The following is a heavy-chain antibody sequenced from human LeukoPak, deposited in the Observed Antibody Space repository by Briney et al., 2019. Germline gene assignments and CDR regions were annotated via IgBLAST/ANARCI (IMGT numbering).Heavy chain of an antibody. V-gene: IGHV3-30*18. CDR2: TSFDESST. D-gene: IGHD2-15*01. J-gene: IGHJ4*02. Sequence: GGSLRLSCAASRFTFSSYGMHWVRQAPGKGLEWVAVTSFDESSTYYADSVKGRFTISRDNSKNTLYLQMNSLRAEDTAVYYCAKAGGGVFCSGGACYPYYFDYWGQGTLVTVSS. CDR1: RFTFSSYG. CDR3: AKAGGGVFCSGGACYPYYFDY.